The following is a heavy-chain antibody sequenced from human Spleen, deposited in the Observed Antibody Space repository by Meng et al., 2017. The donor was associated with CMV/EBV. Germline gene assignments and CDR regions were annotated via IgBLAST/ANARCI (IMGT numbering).Heavy chain of an antibody. V-gene: IGHV1-18*01. CDR3: ARGGYTSGWHPFGH. D-gene: IGHD6-19*01. Sequence: KASGYIFITYPSTWLRQAPGQGLEWVGCISADNGDTNYAQNLQGRVTMTTDTSTSTAYLELRSLRSDDTAVYYCARGGYTSGWHPFGHWGQGTLVTVSS. CDR2: ISADNGDT. CDR1: GYIFITYP. J-gene: IGHJ1*01.